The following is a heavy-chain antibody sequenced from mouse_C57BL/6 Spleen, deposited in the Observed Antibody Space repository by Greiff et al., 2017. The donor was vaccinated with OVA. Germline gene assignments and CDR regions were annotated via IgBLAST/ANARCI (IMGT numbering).Heavy chain of an antibody. J-gene: IGHJ2*01. CDR2: IDPSDSET. V-gene: IGHV1-52*01. CDR1: GYTFTSYW. Sequence: QVQLQQPGAELVRPGSSVKLSCKASGYTFTSYWMHWVKQRPIQGLEWIGNIDPSDSETHYNQKFKDKATLTVDKSSSTAYMQLSSLTSEDSAVYYCARRLPTVVATDYFDYWGQGTTLTVSS. D-gene: IGHD1-1*01. CDR3: ARRLPTVVATDYFDY.